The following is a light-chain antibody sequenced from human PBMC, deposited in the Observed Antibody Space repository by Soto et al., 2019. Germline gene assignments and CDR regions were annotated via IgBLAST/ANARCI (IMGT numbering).Light chain of an antibody. CDR2: TAS. Sequence: DIQMTQSPSSVSASVGDRVIISCRASQDIDRWLAWFQHKPGKAPKLLISTASSLQSGVPSRFSGSGSGTDFTLTIASLQVEEFATYYCLQSDTFPYTFGLRTKLEIK. J-gene: IGKJ2*01. CDR3: LQSDTFPYT. CDR1: QDIDRW. V-gene: IGKV1D-12*01.